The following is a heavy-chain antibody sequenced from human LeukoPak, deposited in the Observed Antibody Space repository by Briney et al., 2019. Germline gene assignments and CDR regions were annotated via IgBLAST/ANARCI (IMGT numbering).Heavy chain of an antibody. J-gene: IGHJ3*02. CDR1: GGXISSGGYY. V-gene: IGHV4-31*11. D-gene: IGHD3-16*02. CDR3: ARAPPMITFGGVIADDAFDI. Sequence: SETLSLTCAVSGGXISSGGYYWSWIRQHPGKGLEWIGYIYYSGSTYYNPSLKSRVTISVDTSKNQFSLKLSSVTAADTAVYYCARAPPMITFGGVIADDAFDIWGQGTMVTVSS. CDR2: IYYSGST.